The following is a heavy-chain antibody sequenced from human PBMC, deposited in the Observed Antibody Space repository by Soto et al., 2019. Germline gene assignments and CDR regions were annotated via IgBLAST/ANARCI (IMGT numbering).Heavy chain of an antibody. CDR1: GGSISSGGYY. CDR3: ARAGYCSGGSCYTRDYYYYMDV. V-gene: IGHV4-61*08. J-gene: IGHJ6*03. D-gene: IGHD2-15*01. CDR2: IYYSGST. Sequence: SETLSLTCTVSGGSISSGGYYWSWIRQHPGKGLEWIGYIYYSGSTNYNPSLKSRVTISVDTSKNQFSLKLSSVTAADTAEYYCARAGYCSGGSCYTRDYYYYMDVWGKGTTVTVSS.